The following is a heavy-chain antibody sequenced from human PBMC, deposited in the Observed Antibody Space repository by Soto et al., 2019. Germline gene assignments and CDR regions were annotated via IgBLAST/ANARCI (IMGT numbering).Heavy chain of an antibody. J-gene: IGHJ4*02. CDR2: ISGSGGTT. CDR1: TFTFTDYA. D-gene: IGHD6-13*01. Sequence: LRLSCVASTFTFTDYAMSWVRQAPGEGLEWVSGISGSGGTTYYAESVKGRFSISRDNSKNTLYLHLNNLRVEDTAIYYCATISDRGIAAALDSWGQGTLVTVSS. V-gene: IGHV3-23*01. CDR3: ATISDRGIAAALDS.